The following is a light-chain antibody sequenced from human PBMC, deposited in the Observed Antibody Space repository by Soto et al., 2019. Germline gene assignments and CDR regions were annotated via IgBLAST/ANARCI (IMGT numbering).Light chain of an antibody. CDR3: SSYTASTTPVV. J-gene: IGLJ2*01. CDR1: SSDIGDYNY. Sequence: QSALTQPASVSGSPGQSITISCTGTSSDIGDYNYVSWYQQHPVKAPKLMIYEVTYRPSGVSNRFSGSKSGNTASLTISRLQAEDEADDYGSSYTASTTPVVFGGGTKLTVL. CDR2: EVT. V-gene: IGLV2-14*01.